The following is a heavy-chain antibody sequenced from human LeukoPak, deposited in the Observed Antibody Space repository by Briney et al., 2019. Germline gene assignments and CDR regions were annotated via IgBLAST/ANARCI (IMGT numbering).Heavy chain of an antibody. V-gene: IGHV3-7*01. CDR2: IKQDGSEK. J-gene: IGHJ4*02. Sequence: PGGSLRLSCAASGFTFSSYCMSWVRQAPGKGLEWVANIKQDGSEKYYVDSVKGRFTISRDNAKNSLYLQMNSLRAEDTAVYYCAPSLSGYFDYWGQGTLVTVSS. CDR3: APSLSGYFDY. D-gene: IGHD3-3*01. CDR1: GFTFSSYC.